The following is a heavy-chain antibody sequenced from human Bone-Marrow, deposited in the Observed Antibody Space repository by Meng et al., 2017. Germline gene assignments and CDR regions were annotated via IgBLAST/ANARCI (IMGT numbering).Heavy chain of an antibody. D-gene: IGHD4-17*01. CDR3: ARDQGLVGDYEYYYYYGMDV. J-gene: IGHJ6*02. V-gene: IGHV3-48*03. Sequence: GESLKISCAASGFIFSSYEMHWVRQAPGKGLEWISYISPTGSTMYYADSVKGRFTISRDNAKNSLYLQMNSLRAEDTALYYCARDQGLVGDYEYYYYYGMDVWGQGTTVTVSS. CDR1: GFIFSSYE. CDR2: ISPTGSTM.